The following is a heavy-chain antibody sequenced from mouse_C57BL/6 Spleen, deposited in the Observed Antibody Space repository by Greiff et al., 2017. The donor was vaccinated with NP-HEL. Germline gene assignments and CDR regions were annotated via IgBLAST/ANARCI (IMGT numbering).Heavy chain of an antibody. J-gene: IGHJ1*03. CDR1: GYTFTDYE. Sequence: QVQLQQSGAELVRPGASVTLSCKASGYTFTDYEMHWVKQTPVHGLEWIGAIDPETGGTAYNQKFKGKAILTADKSSSTAYMELRSLTSEDSAVYYCTREVGYYGSSYGYFDVWGTGTTVTVSS. V-gene: IGHV1-15*01. CDR3: TREVGYYGSSYGYFDV. D-gene: IGHD1-1*01. CDR2: IDPETGGT.